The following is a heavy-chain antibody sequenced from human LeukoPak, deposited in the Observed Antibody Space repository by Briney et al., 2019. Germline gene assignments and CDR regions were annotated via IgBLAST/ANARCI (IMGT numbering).Heavy chain of an antibody. CDR1: GFTVSSNS. J-gene: IGHJ4*02. V-gene: IGHV3-53*01. Sequence: PGGSLRLSCTVSGFTVSSNSMSWVRQAPGKGLEWVSFIYSDNTHYSDSVKGRFTISRDNSKNTLYLQMNSLRAEDTAVYYCARDRCSSTSCYQNYWGQGTLVTVSS. CDR3: ARDRCSSTSCYQNY. CDR2: IYSDNT. D-gene: IGHD2-2*01.